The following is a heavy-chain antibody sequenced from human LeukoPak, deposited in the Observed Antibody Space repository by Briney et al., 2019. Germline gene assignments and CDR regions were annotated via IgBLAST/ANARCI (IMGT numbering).Heavy chain of an antibody. CDR1: GFIFSNYA. CDR3: ARDYDSSGYSPSN. J-gene: IGHJ4*02. CDR2: IWYDGSNK. D-gene: IGHD3-22*01. V-gene: IGHV3-33*08. Sequence: PGGSLRLSCAASGFIFSNYAMHWVRQAPGKGLEWVAVIWYDGSNKYYEDSVKGRFTISRDNSKNTLYLQMNSLRAEDTAVYYCARDYDSSGYSPSNWGQGTLVTVSS.